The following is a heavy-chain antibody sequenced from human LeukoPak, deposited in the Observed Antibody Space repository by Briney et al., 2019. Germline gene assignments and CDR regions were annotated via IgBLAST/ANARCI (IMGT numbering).Heavy chain of an antibody. CDR1: GFTFSSYW. J-gene: IGHJ4*02. D-gene: IGHD2-2*01. CDR3: ARAQYQLLIDY. CDR2: INSDGSST. V-gene: IGHV3-74*01. Sequence: PGGSLRLSCAASGFTFSSYWMHWVRQAPGKGLVWVSRINSDGSSTSYADSVKGRFTISRDNAKSTLYLQMNSLRAEDTAVYYCARAQYQLLIDYWGQGTLVTVSS.